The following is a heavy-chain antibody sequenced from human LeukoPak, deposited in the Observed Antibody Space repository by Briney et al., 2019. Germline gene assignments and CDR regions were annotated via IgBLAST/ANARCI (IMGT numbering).Heavy chain of an antibody. Sequence: ASVKVSCKVSGYTLTEFSMHWVRQAPGKGLEWMGRLNPESGAATYAQTFQGRLSMTEDPSTDTAYMELIRLQSEDTAVYYCAKYHFDSSAYYYLLGDFEHRGQVTLVSVAS. CDR3: AKYHFDSSAYYYLLGDFEH. CDR2: LNPESGAA. V-gene: IGHV1-24*01. D-gene: IGHD3-22*01. CDR1: GYTLTEFS. J-gene: IGHJ1*01.